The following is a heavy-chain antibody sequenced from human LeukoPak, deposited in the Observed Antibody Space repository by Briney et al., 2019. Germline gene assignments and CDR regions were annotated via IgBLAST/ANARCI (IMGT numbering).Heavy chain of an antibody. CDR1: GFAFDEHG. CDR2: INWSGGST. CDR3: ARAPITSPFYFDY. D-gene: IGHD2-2*01. Sequence: PGGSLRLSCTASGFAFDEHGMSWVRQVPGKGLEWVSGINWSGGSTGDADPLRGRFTISRDNAKNSLYLQMDSLRAEDTALYYCARAPITSPFYFDYWGQGTLVTVSS. V-gene: IGHV3-20*04. J-gene: IGHJ4*02.